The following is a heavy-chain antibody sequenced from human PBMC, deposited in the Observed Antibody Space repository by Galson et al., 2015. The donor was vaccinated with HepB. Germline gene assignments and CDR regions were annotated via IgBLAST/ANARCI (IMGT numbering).Heavy chain of an antibody. CDR1: GFTFDDYG. CDR2: SNWNGGST. V-gene: IGHV3-20*04. J-gene: IGHJ2*01. D-gene: IGHD3-22*01. CDR3: ARGPDYCDSSGYYYGWYFDL. Sequence: SLRLSCAASGFTFDDYGLSWARRAPGKGLEWVSGSNWNGGSTGYADSVKGRFTISRDNAKNSLYLQMNSLRAEDTALYYCARGPDYCDSSGYYYGWYFDLWGRGTLVTVSS.